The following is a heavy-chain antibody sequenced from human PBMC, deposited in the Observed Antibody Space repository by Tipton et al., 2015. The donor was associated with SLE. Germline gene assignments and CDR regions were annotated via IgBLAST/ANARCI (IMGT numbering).Heavy chain of an antibody. CDR2: IYYSGDT. CDR1: GGSISGHY. Sequence: TLSLTCTVSGGSISGHYWSWIRQPPGKALEWIGYIYYSGDTNYNPSLKSRVTFSVDTSKNQFSLNLNSVTAADTAVYYCARLARGFGDLNWFDPWGQGALVTVSS. D-gene: IGHD4-17*01. CDR3: ARLARGFGDLNWFDP. J-gene: IGHJ5*02. V-gene: IGHV4-59*11.